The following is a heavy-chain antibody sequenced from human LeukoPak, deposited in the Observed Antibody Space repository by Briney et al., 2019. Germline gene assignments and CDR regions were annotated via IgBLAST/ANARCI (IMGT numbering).Heavy chain of an antibody. V-gene: IGHV3-7*01. J-gene: IGHJ4*02. CDR2: IKQDGTET. CDR3: ARAHSSSAPYYFDY. Sequence: PGGSLRLSCAASGFTFSNYWMSWVRQAPGKGLEWVANIKQDGTETYYVDSVKGRFTISRDNAINSVFLQMNSLRAEDTAVYYCARAHSSSAPYYFDYWGQGTLVTVSS. D-gene: IGHD6-6*01. CDR1: GFTFSNYW.